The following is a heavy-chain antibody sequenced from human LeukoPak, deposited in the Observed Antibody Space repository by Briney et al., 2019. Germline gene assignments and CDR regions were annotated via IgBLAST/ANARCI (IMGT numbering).Heavy chain of an antibody. D-gene: IGHD2-2*01. V-gene: IGHV3-11*04. J-gene: IGHJ5*02. CDR2: ISTNDRTT. CDR1: GFILSDYY. Sequence: PGGSLRLSCAASGFILSDYYMSWIRQAPGKGLEWVAYISTNDRTTYYADSVKGRFTISRDNAKNTLYLQMNSLRAEDTAVYYCARDGGFCSSTSCYALDPWGQGTLVTVSS. CDR3: ARDGGFCSSTSCYALDP.